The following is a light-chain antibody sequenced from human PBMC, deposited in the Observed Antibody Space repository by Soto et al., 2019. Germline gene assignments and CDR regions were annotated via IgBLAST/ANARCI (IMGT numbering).Light chain of an antibody. Sequence: EIVMTHSLATLSVSPGEGATLSCRASQSVGSKLAWYQQKPGQAPRLLIYGTSTRATGIPARFSGSGSGTEFTLTISSLQSEDFAVYFCQQYNNWPFTFGPGTKVDV. V-gene: IGKV3-15*01. CDR3: QQYNNWPFT. CDR2: GTS. CDR1: QSVGSK. J-gene: IGKJ3*01.